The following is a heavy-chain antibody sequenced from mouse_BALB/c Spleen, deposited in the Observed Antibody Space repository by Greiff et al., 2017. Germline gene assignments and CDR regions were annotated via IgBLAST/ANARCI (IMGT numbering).Heavy chain of an antibody. CDR2: ISYSGST. J-gene: IGHJ4*01. CDR3: AREGVMITTYYAMDY. D-gene: IGHD2-4*01. V-gene: IGHV3-2*02. Sequence: EVQLQESGPGLVKPSQSLSLTCTVTGYSITSDYAWNWIRQFPGNKLEWMGYISYSGSTSYNPSLKSRISITRDTSKNQFFLQLNSVTTEDTATYYCAREGVMITTYYAMDYWGQGTSVTVSS. CDR1: GYSITSDYA.